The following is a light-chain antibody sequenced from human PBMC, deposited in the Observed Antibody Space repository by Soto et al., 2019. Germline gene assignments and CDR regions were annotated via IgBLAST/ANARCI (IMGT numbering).Light chain of an antibody. CDR3: QKYGGSPIN. Sequence: DIQITHSPSSLSASVGDRVTITCRASQSISSYLNWYQQKPGKAPKLLIYAASSLQSGVPSRFSGSGSGTDFTLTISSLQPEDFALYYCQKYGGSPINFGLGTRLEIK. J-gene: IGKJ5*01. CDR1: QSISSY. V-gene: IGKV1-39*02. CDR2: AAS.